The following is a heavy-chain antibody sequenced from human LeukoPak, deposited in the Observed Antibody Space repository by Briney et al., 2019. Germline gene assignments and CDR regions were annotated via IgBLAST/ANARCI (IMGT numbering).Heavy chain of an antibody. D-gene: IGHD1-26*01. J-gene: IGHJ4*02. V-gene: IGHV6-1*01. Sequence: SQTLSLTCAISGDRVSTNSPAWNCTRPSPSGGLVWLGRTYYRSKWYNDYAVSVKSRITINPDTSKNQFSLQLNSVTPEDTAVYYCARRAIVGATGFDYWGQGSLVTVSS. CDR3: ARRAIVGATGFDY. CDR1: GDRVSTNSPA. CDR2: TYYRSKWYN.